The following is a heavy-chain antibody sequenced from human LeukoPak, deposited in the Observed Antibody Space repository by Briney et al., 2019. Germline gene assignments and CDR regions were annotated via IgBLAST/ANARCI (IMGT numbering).Heavy chain of an antibody. CDR2: IIPIFGTA. V-gene: IGHV1-69*13. CDR3: ARSMAYSGRLLFQRKISFDY. CDR1: GGTFSSYA. J-gene: IGHJ4*02. D-gene: IGHD1-26*01. Sequence: GASVKVSCKASGGTFSSYAISWVRQAPGQGLEWMGGIIPIFGTANYAQKFQGRVTITADESTSTAYMELSSLRSEDTAVYYCARSMAYSGRLLFQRKISFDYWGQGTLVTVSS.